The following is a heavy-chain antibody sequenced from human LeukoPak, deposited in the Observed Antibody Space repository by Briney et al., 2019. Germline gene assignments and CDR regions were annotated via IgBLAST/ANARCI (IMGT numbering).Heavy chain of an antibody. CDR2: IKQDGSEK. CDR3: ARDEQPYAFDI. D-gene: IGHD6-13*01. V-gene: IGHV3-7*01. Sequence: GGSLRLSCAASGFTFDDYGMSWVRQAPGRGLEWVANIKQDGSEKYYVDSVKGRFTISRDNAKNSLYLQMNSLRAEDTAVYYCARDEQPYAFDIWGQGTMVTVSS. CDR1: GFTFDDYG. J-gene: IGHJ3*02.